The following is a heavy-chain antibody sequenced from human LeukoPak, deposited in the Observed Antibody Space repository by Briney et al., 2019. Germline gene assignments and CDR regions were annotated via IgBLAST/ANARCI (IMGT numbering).Heavy chain of an antibody. CDR1: GGSISTYY. J-gene: IGHJ4*02. D-gene: IGHD3-3*02. Sequence: SETLSLTCTVSGGSISTYYWNWIRQPPGKGLEWIGYIYYSGSTNYNPSLKSRVTISVDTSKNQFSLNLTSVTAADTAVYYCARGGIRQTFDNWGQGTLVTVYS. CDR2: IYYSGST. V-gene: IGHV4-59*01. CDR3: ARGGIRQTFDN.